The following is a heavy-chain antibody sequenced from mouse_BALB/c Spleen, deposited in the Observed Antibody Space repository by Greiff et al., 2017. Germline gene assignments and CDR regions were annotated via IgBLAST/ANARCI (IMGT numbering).Heavy chain of an antibody. V-gene: IGHV2-2*02. Sequence: QVQLQQSGPGLVQPSQSLSITCTVSGFSLTSYGVHWVRQSPGKGLEWLGVIWSGGSTDYNAAFISRLSISKDNSKSQVFFKMNSLQANDTAIYYSARDRADDGYPWCAYWGQGTLVTVSA. J-gene: IGHJ3*01. CDR3: ARDRADDGYPWCAY. CDR1: GFSLTSYG. D-gene: IGHD2-3*01. CDR2: IWSGGST.